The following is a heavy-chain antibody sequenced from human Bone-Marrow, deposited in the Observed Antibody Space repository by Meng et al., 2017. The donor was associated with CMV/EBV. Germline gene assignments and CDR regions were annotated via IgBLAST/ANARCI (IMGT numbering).Heavy chain of an antibody. V-gene: IGHV3-7*03. CDR2: IKQDGSEK. CDR1: GFTFSSYW. CDR3: ARDLKVVVPAAPDY. J-gene: IGHJ4*02. D-gene: IGHD2-2*01. Sequence: GGSLRLSCAASGFTFSSYWMSWVRQAPGKGLEWVANIKQDGSEKYYVDSVKGRFTISRDNAKNSLYLQMNSLRAEDTAVYYCARDLKVVVPAAPDYWGQGTLVTVSS.